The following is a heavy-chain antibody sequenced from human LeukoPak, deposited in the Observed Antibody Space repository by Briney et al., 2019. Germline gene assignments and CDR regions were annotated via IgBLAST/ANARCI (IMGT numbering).Heavy chain of an antibody. CDR1: GFTFSSYG. Sequence: HPGGSLRLSCAASGFTFSSYGMHWVRQAPGKGLEWVAVIWYDGSNKYYADSVKGRFTISRDNSKNTLYLQMNSLRAEGTAVYYCARDGLYYYDSSGYYYYYYGMDVWGQGTTVTVSS. CDR2: IWYDGSNK. CDR3: ARDGLYYYDSSGYYYYYYGMDV. V-gene: IGHV3-33*01. J-gene: IGHJ6*02. D-gene: IGHD3-22*01.